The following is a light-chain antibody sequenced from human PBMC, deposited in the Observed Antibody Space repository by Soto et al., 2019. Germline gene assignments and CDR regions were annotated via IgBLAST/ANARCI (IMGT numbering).Light chain of an antibody. CDR3: CSYAASDLI. CDR1: SSDVGPYKL. CDR2: EGT. J-gene: IGLJ2*01. Sequence: QSALTQPASVSGSPGQSITISCSGASSDVGPYKLVAWYQQHPDKAPKLIIHEGTKRPSGVSSRFSGSQSGTTASLTISGLQAEDEADYYCCSYAASDLIFGGGIKLTVL. V-gene: IGLV2-23*01.